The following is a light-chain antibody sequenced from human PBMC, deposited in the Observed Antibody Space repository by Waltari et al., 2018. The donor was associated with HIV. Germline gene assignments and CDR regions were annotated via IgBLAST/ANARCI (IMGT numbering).Light chain of an antibody. CDR1: SSNIVDNY. J-gene: IGLJ2*01. Sequence: QSVLTQPPSVSAAPGQKVTISCSGSSSNIVDNYVSWYQQLPGTAPKLLIYDNNKRPSGIPDRFSASKSGTSATLGITGLQTGDEADYYCGTWDSSLSAGLFGGGTKLTVL. CDR2: DNN. CDR3: GTWDSSLSAGL. V-gene: IGLV1-51*01.